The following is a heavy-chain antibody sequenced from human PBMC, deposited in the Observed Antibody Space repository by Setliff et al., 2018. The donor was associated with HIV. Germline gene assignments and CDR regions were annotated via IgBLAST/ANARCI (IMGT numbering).Heavy chain of an antibody. CDR3: TRVGYSDYFYYYYYYMDV. J-gene: IGHJ6*03. V-gene: IGHV3-49*04. CDR1: GFTVSSYY. CDR2: IRSKAYGGTT. D-gene: IGHD4-17*01. Sequence: PGGSLRLSCAASGFTVSSYYMAWVRQAPGKGLEWVGFIRSKAYGGTTEYAASVKGRFTISRDDSESIAYLQMNSLETEDTALYYCTRVGYSDYFYYYYYYMDVWGKGTTVTVSS.